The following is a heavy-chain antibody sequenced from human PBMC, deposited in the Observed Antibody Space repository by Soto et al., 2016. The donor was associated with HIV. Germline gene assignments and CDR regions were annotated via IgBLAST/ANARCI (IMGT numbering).Heavy chain of an antibody. CDR2: IKSKTDGGTT. J-gene: IGHJ4*02. CDR1: GFTFSDAW. Sequence: EVQLVESGGGLVKPGGSLRLSCAASGFTFSDAWMSWVRQTPGKGLEWVGRIKSKTDGGTTDYAAPVKGRFTISRDDSKNTLYLQMNSLKTEDTAVYYCSTVVAWSLFDYWSQGTLVTVSS. V-gene: IGHV3-15*01. D-gene: IGHD5-12*01. CDR3: STVVAWSLFDY.